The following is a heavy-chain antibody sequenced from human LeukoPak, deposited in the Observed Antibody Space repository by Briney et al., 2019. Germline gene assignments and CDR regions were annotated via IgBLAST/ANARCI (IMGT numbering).Heavy chain of an antibody. V-gene: IGHV3-21*01. CDR2: ISSSSSYI. CDR1: GFTFSSYS. D-gene: IGHD5-18*01. J-gene: IGHJ4*02. Sequence: GGSLRLSCADSGFTFSSYSMNWVRQAPGKGLEWVSSISSSSSYIYYADSVKGRFTISRDNAKNSLYLQMNSLRAEDTAVYYCARDSTAMAIDYWGQGTLVTVSS. CDR3: ARDSTAMAIDY.